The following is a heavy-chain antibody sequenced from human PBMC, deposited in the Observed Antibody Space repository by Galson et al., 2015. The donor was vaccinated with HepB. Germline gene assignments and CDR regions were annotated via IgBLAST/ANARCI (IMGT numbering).Heavy chain of an antibody. CDR2: IIPIFGTA. V-gene: IGHV1-69*06. CDR3: ARQWELTRAFDI. J-gene: IGHJ3*02. Sequence: SVKVSCKASGGTFSSYAISWVRQAPGQGLEWMGGIIPIFGTANYAQKFQGRVTITADKSTSTAYMELSSLRSEDTAVYYCARQWELTRAFDIWGQGTMVTVSS. D-gene: IGHD1-26*01. CDR1: GGTFSSYA.